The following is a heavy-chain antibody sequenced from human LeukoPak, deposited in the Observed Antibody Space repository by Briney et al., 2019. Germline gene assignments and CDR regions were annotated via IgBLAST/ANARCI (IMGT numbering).Heavy chain of an antibody. V-gene: IGHV6-1*01. J-gene: IGHJ5*02. CDR3: ARGAGAANPNHNWFDP. CDR2: TYYRSKWYN. CDR1: GDSVSSNSAA. Sequence: SQTLSLTCAISGDSVSSNSAAWNWIRQSPSRGLEWLGRTYYRSKWYNDYAVSVKSRITINPDTSKNQFSLQLNSVTPEDTAVYYCARGAGAANPNHNWFDPWGQGTLVTVSS. D-gene: IGHD6-13*01.